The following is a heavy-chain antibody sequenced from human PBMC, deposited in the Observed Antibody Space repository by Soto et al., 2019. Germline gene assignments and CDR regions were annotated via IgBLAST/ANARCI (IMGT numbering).Heavy chain of an antibody. CDR2: ISSSGNTI. D-gene: IGHD3-22*01. J-gene: IGHJ5*02. Sequence: QVQLVESGGGVVKTSGSLRIACAASGFTFSDYYMSWVRQAPGKGLEWVSYISSSGNTIYYADSVKARFTISRDNAKNSVYLQMNSLRAEDTALYFCAKMSSENYYDPVFSWGQGTLVTVSS. CDR3: AKMSSENYYDPVFS. CDR1: GFTFSDYY. V-gene: IGHV3-11*01.